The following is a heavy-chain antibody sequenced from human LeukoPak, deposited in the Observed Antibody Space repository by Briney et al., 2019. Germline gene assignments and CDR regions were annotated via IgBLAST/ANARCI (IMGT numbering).Heavy chain of an antibody. CDR2: ISSSSSYI. CDR3: ARGYSSSWDQRSHYYFDY. J-gene: IGHJ4*02. V-gene: IGHV3-21*01. CDR1: GFTFSSYS. D-gene: IGHD6-13*01. Sequence: GSLRLSCAASGFTFSSYSMNWVRQAPGKGLEWVSSISSSSSYIYYADSVKGRFTISRDNAKNSLYLQMNSLRAEDTAVYYCARGYSSSWDQRSHYYFDYWGQGTLVTVSS.